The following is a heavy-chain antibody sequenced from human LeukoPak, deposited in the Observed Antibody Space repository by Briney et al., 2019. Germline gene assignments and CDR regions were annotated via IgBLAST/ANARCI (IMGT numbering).Heavy chain of an antibody. D-gene: IGHD3-22*01. Sequence: GGSLRLSCAASGFTFSSYAMSWVRQAPGKGLEWVSGISGSGGSTYYADSVKGRFTISRDNSKNTLYLQMNSLRAEDTAVYYCAKDRYYYDSSALQYYFDYWGQGTLVTVSS. CDR3: AKDRYYYDSSALQYYFDY. CDR1: GFTFSSYA. CDR2: ISGSGGST. V-gene: IGHV3-23*01. J-gene: IGHJ4*02.